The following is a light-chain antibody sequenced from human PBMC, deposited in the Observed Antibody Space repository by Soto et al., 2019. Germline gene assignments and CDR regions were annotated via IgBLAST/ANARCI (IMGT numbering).Light chain of an antibody. V-gene: IGKV3-20*01. Sequence: EIVLTQSPGTLSLSPGERATLSCRASQSVSSSYLAWYQQKPGQAPRLLTYGASSSATGIPDRFSGSGSGTDFTLTISRLEPEDFAVYYCQQYASSPVYTFGQGTKLEIK. CDR2: GAS. CDR3: QQYASSPVYT. CDR1: QSVSSSY. J-gene: IGKJ2*01.